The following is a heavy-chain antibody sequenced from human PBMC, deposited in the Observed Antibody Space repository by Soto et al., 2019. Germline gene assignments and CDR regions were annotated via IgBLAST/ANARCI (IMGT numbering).Heavy chain of an antibody. CDR2: IHYSGRT. CDR1: GGSIRSGGYY. V-gene: IGHV4-31*03. J-gene: IGHJ6*02. D-gene: IGHD3-22*01. Sequence: QVQLQESGPGLVKPSQTMSLTCTVSGGSIRSGGYYWSWVRQHPEKGMEWIGYIHYSGRTHYNPSVKRRVSWSVDSSQTQFCLRLSSVAAADTAVYYCASAYHYDSMGGYYYYFGMDVWGQGTTVTVSS. CDR3: ASAYHYDSMGGYYYYFGMDV.